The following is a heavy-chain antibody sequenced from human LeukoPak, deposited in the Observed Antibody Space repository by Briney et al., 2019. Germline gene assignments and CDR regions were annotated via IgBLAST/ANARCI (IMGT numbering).Heavy chain of an antibody. CDR1: GFTFSSYS. V-gene: IGHV3-48*02. CDR2: ISSSSSTI. D-gene: IGHD3-9*01. CDR3: ARDGILLYYDILTGSDY. J-gene: IGHJ4*02. Sequence: GGSLRPSCAASGFTFSSYSMNWVRQAPGKGLEWVSYISSSSSTIYYADSVKGRFTISRDNAKNSLYLQMNSLRDEDTAVYYCARDGILLYYDILTGSDYWGQGTLVTVSS.